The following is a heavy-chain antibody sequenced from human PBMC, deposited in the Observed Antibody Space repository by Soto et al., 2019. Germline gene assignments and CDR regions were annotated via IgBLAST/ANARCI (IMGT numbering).Heavy chain of an antibody. CDR3: ATAATIDY. CDR1: GFTFSSYG. D-gene: IGHD1-26*01. J-gene: IGHJ4*02. V-gene: IGHV3-23*01. Sequence: EVQLLESGGGLVQPGGSLRLSCDASGFTFSSYGMSWVRQAPGKGLEWVSAISGNGGSTYYADSVRGRFTISRDNSKNTLYLQMNSLRAEDTAVYYCATAATIDYWGQGTLVTVSS. CDR2: ISGNGGST.